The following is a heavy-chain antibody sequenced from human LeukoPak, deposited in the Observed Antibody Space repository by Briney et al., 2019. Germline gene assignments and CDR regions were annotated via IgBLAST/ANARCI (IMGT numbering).Heavy chain of an antibody. CDR2: INWNGGST. J-gene: IGHJ4*02. CDR3: ARGIAAAGSDY. V-gene: IGHV3-20*04. D-gene: IGHD6-13*01. Sequence: GGSLRLSCAASGFTLNNYAMTWVRQAPGKGLEWVSGINWNGGSTGYADSVKGRFTISRDNAKNSLYLQMNSLRAEDTALYYCARGIAAAGSDYWGQGTLVTVSS. CDR1: GFTLNNYA.